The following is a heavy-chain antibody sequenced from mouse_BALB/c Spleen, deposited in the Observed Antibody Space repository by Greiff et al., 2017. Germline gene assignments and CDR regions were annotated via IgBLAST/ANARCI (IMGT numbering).Heavy chain of an antibody. CDR1: GFTFNTYA. Sequence: EVQRVESGGGLVQPKGSLKLSCAASGFTFNTYAMNWVRQAPGKGLEWVARIRSKSNNYATYYADSVKDRFTISRDDSQSMLYLQMNNLKTEDTAMYYCVRSYDYDRDYFDYWGQGTTLTVSS. D-gene: IGHD2-4*01. J-gene: IGHJ2*01. CDR3: VRSYDYDRDYFDY. V-gene: IGHV10-1*02. CDR2: IRSKSNNYAT.